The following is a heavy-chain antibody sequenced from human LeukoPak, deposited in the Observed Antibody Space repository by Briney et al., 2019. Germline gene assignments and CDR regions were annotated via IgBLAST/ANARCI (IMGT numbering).Heavy chain of an antibody. CDR1: GGSISSHY. CDR2: IYYSGST. J-gene: IGHJ6*03. D-gene: IGHD3-10*01. Sequence: SETLSLTCIVSGGSISSHYWSWIRQPPGKGLEWIGYIYYSGSTNYNPSLKSRVTISVDTSKNQFSLKLSSVTAADTAVYYCARETELLWFGKKYYYYYMDVWGKGTTVTVSS. V-gene: IGHV4-59*11. CDR3: ARETELLWFGKKYYYYYMDV.